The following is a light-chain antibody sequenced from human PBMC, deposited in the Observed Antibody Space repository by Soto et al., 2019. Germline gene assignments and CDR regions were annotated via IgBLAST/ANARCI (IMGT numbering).Light chain of an antibody. V-gene: IGLV1-40*01. CDR3: QSYDISLSGPWV. CDR1: SSNIGAGYD. CDR2: GNT. J-gene: IGLJ3*02. Sequence: QSVSTQPPSVSGAPGQRVTISCTGNSSNIGAGYDVHWYQQLPRTAPKLLIYGNTNRPSGVPDRFSGSKSGTSASLAISGLQAEDDADYYCQSYDISLSGPWVFGGGTKLTVL.